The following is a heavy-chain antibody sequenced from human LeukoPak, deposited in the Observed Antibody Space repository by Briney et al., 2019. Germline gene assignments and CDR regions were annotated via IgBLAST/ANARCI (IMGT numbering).Heavy chain of an antibody. CDR3: ARGTVTPRYGMDV. D-gene: IGHD4-17*01. Sequence: SETLSLTCTVSGGSISGDHWNWIRQPPGKGLEWIGNIYYSGNTNYNPSLKSRVTISVDTSKNQFSLKLSSVTAADTAVYYCARGTVTPRYGMDVWGQGTTVTVSS. J-gene: IGHJ6*02. CDR1: GGSISGDH. CDR2: IYYSGNT. V-gene: IGHV4-59*08.